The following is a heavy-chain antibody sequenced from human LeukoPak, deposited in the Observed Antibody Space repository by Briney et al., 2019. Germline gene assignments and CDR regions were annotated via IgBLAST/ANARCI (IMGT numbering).Heavy chain of an antibody. J-gene: IGHJ6*02. CDR1: GGSISSDY. V-gene: IGHV4-59*01. CDR2: IYYSGST. Sequence: SETLSLTCTVSGGSISSDYWSWIRQPPGKGLEWTGYIYYSGSTNYNPSLKSRVTISVDTSKNQFSLKLSSVTAADTAVYYCAREYGGSYYYYGMDVWGQGTTVTVSS. D-gene: IGHD1-26*01. CDR3: AREYGGSYYYYGMDV.